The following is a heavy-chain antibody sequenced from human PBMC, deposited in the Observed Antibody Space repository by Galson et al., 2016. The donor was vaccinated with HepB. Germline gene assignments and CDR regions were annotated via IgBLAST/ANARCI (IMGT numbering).Heavy chain of an antibody. J-gene: IGHJ4*02. CDR3: AKIGQRTPHPDY. CDR1: GFTFNNYA. V-gene: IGHV3-23*01. Sequence: SLRLSCAASGFTFNNYAMNWVRQAPGKGLEWVSVVSGSGDNTYYADSVKGRLTISRDNSMNTLYLQMNSLRAEDTAVYYCAKIGQRTPHPDYWGQGTLVTVSS. CDR2: VSGSGDNT.